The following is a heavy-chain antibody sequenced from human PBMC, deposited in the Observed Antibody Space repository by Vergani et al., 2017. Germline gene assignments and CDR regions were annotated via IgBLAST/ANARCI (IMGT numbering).Heavy chain of an antibody. CDR2: IKQDGSEK. CDR1: GFTFRSYW. CDR3: ARESTVTTGGWFDP. D-gene: IGHD4-17*01. Sequence: EVQLVESGGGLVQPGGSLRLSCAASGFTFRSYWMSWVRQAPGKGLEWVANIKQDGSEKYYVDSVKGRFTISRDNAKNSLYLQMNSLRAEDTAVYYCARESTVTTGGWFDPWGQGTLVTVSS. J-gene: IGHJ5*02. V-gene: IGHV3-7*03.